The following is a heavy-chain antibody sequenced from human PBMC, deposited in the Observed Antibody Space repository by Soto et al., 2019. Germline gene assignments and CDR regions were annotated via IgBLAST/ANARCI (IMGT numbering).Heavy chain of an antibody. CDR1: GFTFSSYG. Sequence: QVQLVESGGGVVQPGRSLRLSCAASGFTFSSYGMHWVRQAPGKGLEWVAVIWYDGSNKYYADSVKGRFTISRDNSKNTLYLQMNSLRAEDTAVYYCASCVPCGYSSGWKPHDAFDIWGQGTMVTVSS. D-gene: IGHD6-19*01. CDR3: ASCVPCGYSSGWKPHDAFDI. V-gene: IGHV3-33*01. J-gene: IGHJ3*02. CDR2: IWYDGSNK.